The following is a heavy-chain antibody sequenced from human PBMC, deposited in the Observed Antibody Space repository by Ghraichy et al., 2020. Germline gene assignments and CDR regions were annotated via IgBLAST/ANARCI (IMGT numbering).Heavy chain of an antibody. Sequence: GGSLRLSCAASGFTFSSYWMHWVHQAPGKGLVWVSRMNSDGSSTDYADSVKGRFTISRDNAKNTLYLQLNSLRAEDTAVYYCARVPYSSSYGWFDPWGQGTLVTVSS. D-gene: IGHD6-6*01. CDR3: ARVPYSSSYGWFDP. V-gene: IGHV3-74*01. J-gene: IGHJ5*02. CDR1: GFTFSSYW. CDR2: MNSDGSST.